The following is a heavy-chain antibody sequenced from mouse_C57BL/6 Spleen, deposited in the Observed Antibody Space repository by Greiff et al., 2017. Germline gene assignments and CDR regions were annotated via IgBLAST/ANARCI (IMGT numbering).Heavy chain of an antibody. CDR1: GFTFSSYA. CDR2: ISDGGSYT. Sequence: DVQLVESGGGLVKPGGSLKLSCAASGFTFSSYAMSWVRQTPEKRLEWVATISDGGSYTYYPDNVKGRFTISRDNAKNNLYLQMSHLKSEDTAMYYCANMVNWYFDVWGTGTTVTVSS. D-gene: IGHD2-1*01. J-gene: IGHJ1*03. V-gene: IGHV5-4*01. CDR3: ANMVNWYFDV.